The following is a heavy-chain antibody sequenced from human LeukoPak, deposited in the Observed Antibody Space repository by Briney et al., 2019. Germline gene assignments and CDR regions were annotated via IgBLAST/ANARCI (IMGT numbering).Heavy chain of an antibody. V-gene: IGHV1-2*02. Sequence: ASLKVSCKASGYTFTDYYMHWVRQGPGHGLEWMGWIYPDSGGTNYAQKFQGMVTMTRDTSISTAYMGLSRLTSDDTAVYYCARGRSDYYLDSWGQGTLVTVSS. J-gene: IGHJ4*02. CDR3: ARGRSDYYLDS. CDR2: IYPDSGGT. D-gene: IGHD3-10*01. CDR1: GYTFTDYY.